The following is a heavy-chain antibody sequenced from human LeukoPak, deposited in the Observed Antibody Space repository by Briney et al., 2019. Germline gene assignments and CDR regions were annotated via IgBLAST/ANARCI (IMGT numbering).Heavy chain of an antibody. Sequence: SETLSLTCTVSGGSISSSSYYWSWIRQPPGKGLEWIGNLYYSGSTSYNPSLKSRVSISVDTSKNQFSLKLSSVTAADTAVYYCARGHNNFDYWGQGTLVTVSS. D-gene: IGHD1-14*01. CDR1: GGSISSSSYY. CDR2: LYYSGST. J-gene: IGHJ4*02. V-gene: IGHV4-61*01. CDR3: ARGHNNFDY.